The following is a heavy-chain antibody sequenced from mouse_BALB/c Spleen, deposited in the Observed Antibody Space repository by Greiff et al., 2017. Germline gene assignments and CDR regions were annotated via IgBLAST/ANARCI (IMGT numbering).Heavy chain of an antibody. D-gene: IGHD1-1*01. Sequence: EVKVEESGGGLVKPGGSLKLSCAASGFAFSSYDMSWVRQTPEKRLEWVAYISSGGGSTYYPDTVKGRFTISRDNAKNTLYLQMSSLKSEDTAMYYCARHDGSSHWYFDVWGAGTTVTVSS. CDR2: ISSGGGST. J-gene: IGHJ1*01. CDR3: ARHDGSSHWYFDV. V-gene: IGHV5-12-1*01. CDR1: GFAFSSYD.